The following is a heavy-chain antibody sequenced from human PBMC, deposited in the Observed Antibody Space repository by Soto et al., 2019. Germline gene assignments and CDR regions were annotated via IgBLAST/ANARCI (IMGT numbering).Heavy chain of an antibody. J-gene: IGHJ4*02. V-gene: IGHV3-23*01. D-gene: IGHD3-16*01. CDR2: ISGSGGST. CDR1: GLTFSIYG. CDR3: AKDLDWGSGAPFDY. Sequence: EVQLLESGGGLVQPGGSLRLSCAVSGLTFSIYGMNWVRQAPGKGLEWVSAISGSGGSTYYADSVKGRFTISRDNSKNAVFLQMSSLRAEDTAVYYCAKDLDWGSGAPFDYWGQGTLVTVSS.